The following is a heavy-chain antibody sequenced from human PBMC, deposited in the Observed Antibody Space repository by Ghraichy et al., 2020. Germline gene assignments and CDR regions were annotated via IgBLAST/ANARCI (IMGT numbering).Heavy chain of an antibody. CDR3: AREDRTQSFDY. J-gene: IGHJ4*02. CDR1: GFTFSHYS. Sequence: GESLNISCAGSGFTFSHYSMNWVRQAPGRGLEWVSSISESSSDIYYADSVKGRFTISRDNAKNSLYLQMNSLRADDTAVYFCAREDRTQSFDYWGQGTLVTVSS. V-gene: IGHV3-21*01. CDR2: ISESSSDI. D-gene: IGHD1-14*01.